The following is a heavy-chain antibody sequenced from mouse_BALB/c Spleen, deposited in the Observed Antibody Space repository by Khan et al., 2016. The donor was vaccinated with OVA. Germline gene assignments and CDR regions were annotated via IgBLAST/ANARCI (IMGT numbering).Heavy chain of an antibody. D-gene: IGHD2-4*01. CDR2: IWSDGKT. CDR1: GFSLTSYG. J-gene: IGHJ4*01. V-gene: IGHV2-6*02. Sequence: QLQESGPGLVAPSQSLSITCTVSGFSLTSYGVHWVRQPPGKGLEWLVVIWSDGKTTYNSTLKSRLSISKDNSKSQVFLKMNSLQTDDTAMYYCARNTHMITTVIDYWGQGTSVTVSS. CDR3: ARNTHMITTVIDY.